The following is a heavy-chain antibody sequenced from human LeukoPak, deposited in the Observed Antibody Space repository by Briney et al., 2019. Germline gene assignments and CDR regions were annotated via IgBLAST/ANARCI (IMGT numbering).Heavy chain of an antibody. Sequence: GGSLRLSCAASGFTFSSYSMNWVRQAPGKGLEWVSSISSSSSYIYYADSVKGRFTISRDNAKNSLYLQMNSVRAEDTAVYYCATTMVRGVMSNDAFDIWGQGTMVTVSS. CDR2: ISSSSSYI. CDR3: ATTMVRGVMSNDAFDI. V-gene: IGHV3-21*01. CDR1: GFTFSSYS. J-gene: IGHJ3*02. D-gene: IGHD3-10*01.